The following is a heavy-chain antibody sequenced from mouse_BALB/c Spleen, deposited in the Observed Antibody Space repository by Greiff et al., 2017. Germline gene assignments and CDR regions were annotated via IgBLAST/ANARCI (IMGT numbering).Heavy chain of an antibody. J-gene: IGHJ4*01. CDR3: AREGYDGYYDAMDY. D-gene: IGHD2-3*01. CDR2: IDPANGNT. Sequence: VQLQQSGAELVKPGASVKLSCTASGFNITDTYMHWVKQRPEQGLEWIGRIDPANGNTKYDPKFQGKATITADTTSNTAYLQLSSLTSEDTAVYYCAREGYDGYYDAMDYWGQGTSVTVSS. CDR1: GFNITDTY. V-gene: IGHV14-3*02.